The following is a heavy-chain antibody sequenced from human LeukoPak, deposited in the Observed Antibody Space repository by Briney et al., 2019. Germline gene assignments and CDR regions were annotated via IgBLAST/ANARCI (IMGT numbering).Heavy chain of an antibody. Sequence: GGSLRLSCAASGFTVSSNYMTWVRQAPGKGLEWVSVIYSGGSTYYADSVKGRFTISRDNSKNTLYLQMNSLRAEDTAVYYCARVAVSHFDYWGQGTLVTVSS. V-gene: IGHV3-53*01. CDR1: GFTVSSNY. J-gene: IGHJ4*02. D-gene: IGHD3-22*01. CDR3: ARVAVSHFDY. CDR2: IYSGGST.